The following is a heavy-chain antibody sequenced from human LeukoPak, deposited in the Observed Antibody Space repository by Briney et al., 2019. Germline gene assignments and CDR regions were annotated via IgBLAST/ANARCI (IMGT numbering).Heavy chain of an antibody. V-gene: IGHV3-33*01. CDR1: GFTFSSYG. CDR2: IWYDGSNK. J-gene: IGHJ4*02. CDR3: ARERRGYSGYDGSYFDY. Sequence: GGSLRLSCAVSGFTFSSYGIHWVRQAPGKGLEWVAVIWYDGSNKHYADSVKGRFTISRDNSKNTLYLQMNSLRAEDTAVYYCARERRGYSGYDGSYFDYWGQGILVAVSS. D-gene: IGHD5-12*01.